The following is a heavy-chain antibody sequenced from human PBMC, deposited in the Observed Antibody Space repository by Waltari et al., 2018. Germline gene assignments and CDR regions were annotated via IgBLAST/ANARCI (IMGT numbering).Heavy chain of an antibody. D-gene: IGHD1-26*01. V-gene: IGHV4-39*07. J-gene: IGHJ4*02. Sequence: QLQLQESGPGLVKPSETLSLPFPVPGGPLSSRSYYWVWLRPPPRKGLEWIGSIYYSGSTYYNPSLKSRVTISVDTSKNQFSLKLSSVTAADTAVYYCAGLEGAVVDYWGQGTLVTVSS. CDR1: GGPLSSRSYY. CDR2: IYYSGST. CDR3: AGLEGAVVDY.